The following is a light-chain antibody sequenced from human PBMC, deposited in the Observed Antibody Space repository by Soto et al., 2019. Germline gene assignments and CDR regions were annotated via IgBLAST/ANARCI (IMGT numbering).Light chain of an antibody. CDR1: QSVLYSSNNKNY. J-gene: IGKJ2*01. Sequence: DIVMTQSPDSLAVSLGERATINCKSSQSVLYSSNNKNYLAWYQQKPGQPPQLLIYWASTRESGVPDRFSGSGSGTDFTLTISSLQAADVAVYYCQQYYSTPPTFGQVTKLEIQ. V-gene: IGKV4-1*01. CDR3: QQYYSTPPT. CDR2: WAS.